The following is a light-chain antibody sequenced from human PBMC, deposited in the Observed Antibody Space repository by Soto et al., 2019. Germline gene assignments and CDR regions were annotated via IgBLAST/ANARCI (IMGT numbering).Light chain of an antibody. CDR2: EAA. J-gene: IGLJ2*01. V-gene: IGLV2-14*01. CDR1: SNDIGANNY. Sequence: QSALTQPASVSGSPGQSITISCTGTSNDIGANNYVSWYQHHPGKAPKILIYEAANRPSGVSHRFSESKSGNTASLTISGLQAEDEADYFCTSYTSTTTLVFGGGTQLTVL. CDR3: TSYTSTTTLV.